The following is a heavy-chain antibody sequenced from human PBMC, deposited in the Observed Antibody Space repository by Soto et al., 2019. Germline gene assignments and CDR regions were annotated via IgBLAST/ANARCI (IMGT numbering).Heavy chain of an antibody. CDR1: GFTFINYY. V-gene: IGHV1-2*04. CDR3: ARYYYGLGSPYYFDY. D-gene: IGHD3-10*01. Sequence: QVQLVQSGAEVKKPGASVKVSCKASGFTFINYYIHWIRQAPGQGLEWMGWINPNSGGTNYAQKXQXWXTVXRDTSISTAYMELSWLKSDDTAVYYCARYYYGLGSPYYFDYWGQGTLVTVSS. J-gene: IGHJ4*02. CDR2: INPNSGGT.